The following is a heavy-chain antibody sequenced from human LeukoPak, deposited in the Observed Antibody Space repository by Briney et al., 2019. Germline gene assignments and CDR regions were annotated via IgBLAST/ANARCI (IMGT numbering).Heavy chain of an antibody. V-gene: IGHV3-23*01. J-gene: IGHJ5*02. Sequence: PGGSLRLSCAASGFTFTSYALSWVRQAPGKGLEWVSTISGGGGNTYYADSVKGRFTISRDISKNMLYLQMNSLRAEDTVVYYCAKDGDIWLGDLNWFDPWGQGTLVTVSS. CDR3: AKDGDIWLGDLNWFDP. CDR2: ISGGGGNT. D-gene: IGHD3-10*01. CDR1: GFTFTSYA.